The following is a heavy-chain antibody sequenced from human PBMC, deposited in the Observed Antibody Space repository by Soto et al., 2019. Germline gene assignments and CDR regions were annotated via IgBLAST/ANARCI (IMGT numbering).Heavy chain of an antibody. CDR1: GDSISSYY. Sequence: QVQLQESGPGLVKPSETLSLTCAVSGDSISSYYCMWIRQPPGKGLESIDYLYYGRSANYNPSLKSRVPLSVDTTTNQCSLTLSSMTAADTAVYYCALRSRAVVPEYWGQGTLVTVSS. CDR2: LYYGRSA. V-gene: IGHV4-59*01. J-gene: IGHJ4*02. D-gene: IGHD3-22*01. CDR3: ALRSRAVVPEY.